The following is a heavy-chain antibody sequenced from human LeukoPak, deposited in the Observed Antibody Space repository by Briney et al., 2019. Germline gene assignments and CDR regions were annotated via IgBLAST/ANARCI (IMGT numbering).Heavy chain of an antibody. Sequence: SVKVSCKASGGTFSSYAISWVRQAPGQGLEWMGGIIPIFGTANYAQKFQGRVTITADESTSTAYMELSSLRSEDTAVYYCAGAPSRWLQLGNNWGQGTLVTVSS. CDR2: IIPIFGTA. J-gene: IGHJ4*02. CDR1: GGTFSSYA. V-gene: IGHV1-69*13. D-gene: IGHD5-24*01. CDR3: AGAPSRWLQLGNN.